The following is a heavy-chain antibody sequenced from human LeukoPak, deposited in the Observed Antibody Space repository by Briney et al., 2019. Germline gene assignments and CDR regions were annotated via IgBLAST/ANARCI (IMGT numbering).Heavy chain of an antibody. D-gene: IGHD3/OR15-3a*01. J-gene: IGHJ4*02. CDR3: ARALDWGPYYFDY. CDR1: GYTFTGYY. Sequence: ASVKVSCKVSGYTFTGYYMHWVRQAPGQGLEWMGWINPNSGGTNYAQKFQGRVTMTRDTSISTAYMELSRLRSDDTAVYYCARALDWGPYYFDYWGQGTLVTVSS. V-gene: IGHV1-2*02. CDR2: INPNSGGT.